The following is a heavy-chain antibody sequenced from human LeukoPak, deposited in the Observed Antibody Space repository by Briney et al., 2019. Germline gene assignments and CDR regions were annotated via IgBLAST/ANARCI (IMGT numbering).Heavy chain of an antibody. CDR3: AKGRYDFWSGYLTD. CDR2: VSGSGGST. CDR1: GFLFRSYA. J-gene: IGHJ4*02. D-gene: IGHD3-3*01. Sequence: GGSLRLSCRASGFLFRSYAMSWVRQAPGRGVEGVSAVSGSGGSTYYEHAVKGRFTISRDNSKNTLYLQRNSLRAEDTAVYYCAKGRYDFWSGYLTDWGQGTLVTVSS. V-gene: IGHV3-23*02.